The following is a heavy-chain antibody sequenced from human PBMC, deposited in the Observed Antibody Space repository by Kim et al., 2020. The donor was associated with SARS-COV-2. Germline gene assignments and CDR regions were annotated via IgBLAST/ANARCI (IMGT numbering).Heavy chain of an antibody. CDR3: AKHTGGTYSSSYPRFDY. J-gene: IGHJ4*02. CDR1: GYTFTSYG. Sequence: ASVKVSCKASGYTFTSYGISWVRQAPGQGLEWMGWISAYNGNTNYAQKLQGRVTMTTDTSTSTAYMELRSLRSDDTAVYYCAKHTGGTYSSSYPRFDYWGQGPLVTVSS. CDR2: ISAYNGNT. V-gene: IGHV1-18*01. D-gene: IGHD6-13*01.